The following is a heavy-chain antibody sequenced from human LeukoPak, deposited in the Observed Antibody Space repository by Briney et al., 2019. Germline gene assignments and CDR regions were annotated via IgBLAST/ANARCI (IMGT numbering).Heavy chain of an antibody. CDR1: GYTFTSYY. V-gene: IGHV1-46*01. J-gene: IGHJ4*02. CDR2: INPSGGST. CDR3: ARGGIVLMVYAIHHYFFDY. Sequence: ASVKVCCKASGYTFTSYYMHWVRQAPGQGLEWMGIINPSGGSTSYAQKFQGRVTMTRDTSTSTVYMELSSLRSEDTAVYYCARGGIVLMVYAIHHYFFDYWGQGTLVTVSS. D-gene: IGHD2-8*01.